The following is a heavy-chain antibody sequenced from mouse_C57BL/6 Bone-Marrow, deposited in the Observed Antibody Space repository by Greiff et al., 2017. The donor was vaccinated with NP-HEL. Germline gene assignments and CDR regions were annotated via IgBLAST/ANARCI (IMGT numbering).Heavy chain of an antibody. J-gene: IGHJ4*01. Sequence: EVNVVESGGGLVQPGGSLSLSCAASGFTFTDYYMSWVRQPPGKALEWLGFIRNKANGYTTEYSASVKGRFTISRDNSQSILYLQMNALRAEDSATYYCARSPLYRGAMDYWGQGTSVTVSS. D-gene: IGHD2-12*01. V-gene: IGHV7-3*01. CDR2: IRNKANGYTT. CDR3: ARSPLYRGAMDY. CDR1: GFTFTDYY.